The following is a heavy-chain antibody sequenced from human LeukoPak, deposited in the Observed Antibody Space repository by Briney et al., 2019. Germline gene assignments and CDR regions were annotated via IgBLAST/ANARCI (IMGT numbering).Heavy chain of an antibody. CDR3: ARGRQQWLVPLDY. CDR1: GGSFSGYY. CDR2: INHSEST. Sequence: SETLSLTCAVYGGSFSGYYWSWIRQPPGKGLEWVGEINHSESTNYNPSLKSRVTISVDTSKNQFSLKLSSVTAADTAVYYCARGRQQWLVPLDYWGQGTLVTVSS. J-gene: IGHJ4*02. D-gene: IGHD6-19*01. V-gene: IGHV4-34*01.